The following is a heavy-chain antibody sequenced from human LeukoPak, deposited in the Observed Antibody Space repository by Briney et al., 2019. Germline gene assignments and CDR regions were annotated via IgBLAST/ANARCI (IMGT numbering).Heavy chain of an antibody. J-gene: IGHJ4*02. V-gene: IGHV1-2*02. CDR1: GYTFVDSY. Sequence: VASVKVSCKASGYTFVDSYLYWVRQAPGQGLEWMGWLNPRSGATNYAQKFQGRVTMTRDTSINTAYMELSRLRSDDTAVYYCARDHRRGSTGYDMPADWGQGTLVTVSS. CDR3: ARDHRRGSTGYDMPAD. CDR2: LNPRSGAT. D-gene: IGHD5-12*01.